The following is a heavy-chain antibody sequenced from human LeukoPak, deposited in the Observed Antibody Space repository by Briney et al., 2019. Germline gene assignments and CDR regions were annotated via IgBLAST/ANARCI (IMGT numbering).Heavy chain of an antibody. D-gene: IGHD1-1*01. Sequence: AGGSLRLSCAASGFTFSSYAMSWVRQAPGKGLEWVSTISGSGGSTYYADSVKGRFTISRDNSKNTLYLQMNSLRAEDTAVYYCANQLGRSWGHYYYYGMDVWGQGTTVTVSS. CDR2: ISGSGGST. J-gene: IGHJ6*02. V-gene: IGHV3-23*01. CDR3: ANQLGRSWGHYYYYGMDV. CDR1: GFTFSSYA.